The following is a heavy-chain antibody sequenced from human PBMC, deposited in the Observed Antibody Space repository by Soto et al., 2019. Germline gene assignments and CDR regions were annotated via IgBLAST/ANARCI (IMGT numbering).Heavy chain of an antibody. CDR1: GFTFSTYW. D-gene: IGHD3-16*01. Sequence: EVQLVESGGGLVKPGGSLRLSCAASGFTFSTYWMNWVRQAPGMGLEWVANINPDGSVGTYVDSVKGRFTTSRDNAKNSLYLQMNSLGADDTAVYFCAGWGGHDYNYWGQGILVTVSS. J-gene: IGHJ4*02. CDR2: INPDGSVG. V-gene: IGHV3-7*03. CDR3: AGWGGHDYNY.